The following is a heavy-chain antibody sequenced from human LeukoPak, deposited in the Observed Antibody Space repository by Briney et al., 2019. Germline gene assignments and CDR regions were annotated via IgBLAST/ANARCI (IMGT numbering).Heavy chain of an antibody. D-gene: IGHD3-9*01. V-gene: IGHV4-34*01. CDR2: INHSGST. Sequence: SETLSLTCAVYGGSFSGHYWSWIRQPPGKGLEWIGEINHSGSTNYNPSLKSRVTISVDTSKNQFSLKLSSVTAADTAVYYCARDLRYFDWWGQGTLVTVSS. CDR1: GGSFSGHY. J-gene: IGHJ4*02. CDR3: ARDLRYFDW.